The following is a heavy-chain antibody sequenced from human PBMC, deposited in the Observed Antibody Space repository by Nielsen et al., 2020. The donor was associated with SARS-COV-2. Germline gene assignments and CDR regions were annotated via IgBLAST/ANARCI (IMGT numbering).Heavy chain of an antibody. V-gene: IGHV1-18*04. CDR2: ISAYNGNT. CDR3: ARVREDYYYYYMDV. D-gene: IGHD2-15*01. Sequence: ASVKVSCKASGYTFTSYGISWVRQAPGQGLEWMGWISAYNGNTNYAQKLQGRVTMTTDTSTSTVYMELRSLRSDDTAVYYCARVREDYYYYYMDVWGKGTTVTVSS. J-gene: IGHJ6*03. CDR1: GYTFTSYG.